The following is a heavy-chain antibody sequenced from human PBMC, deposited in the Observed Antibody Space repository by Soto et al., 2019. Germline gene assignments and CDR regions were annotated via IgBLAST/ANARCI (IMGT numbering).Heavy chain of an antibody. CDR2: ISGNSGST. CDR1: GFTFSNYA. D-gene: IGHD2-21*01. J-gene: IGHJ4*02. CDR3: AKGKVNGGNYQHIDY. V-gene: IGHV3-23*01. Sequence: GGSLRLSCAASGFTFSNYAMNWFRQAPGEGLEWASIISGNSGSTYYADSVKGRFTISRDNSKDTLYLQMDSPRAEDTAVYYCAKGKVNGGNYQHIDYWGRGTLVTGSS.